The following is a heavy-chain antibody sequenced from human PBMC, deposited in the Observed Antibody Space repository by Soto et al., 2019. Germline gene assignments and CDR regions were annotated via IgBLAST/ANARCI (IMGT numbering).Heavy chain of an antibody. Sequence: EVQLLESGGGLVQPGGSLRLSCPASGFTFTSYAMSWVRQAPGKGLEWFSAISGSGGSTYYADSVKGRFTISRDNSKNTLDLQMNSLRAEDTAVYYCAKNGCSSTSCYMNYYYGMDVWGQGTTVTVSS. D-gene: IGHD2-2*02. J-gene: IGHJ6*02. V-gene: IGHV3-23*01. CDR1: GFTFTSYA. CDR2: ISGSGGST. CDR3: AKNGCSSTSCYMNYYYGMDV.